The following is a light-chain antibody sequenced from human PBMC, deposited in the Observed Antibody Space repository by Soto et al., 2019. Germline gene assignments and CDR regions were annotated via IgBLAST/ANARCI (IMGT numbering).Light chain of an antibody. V-gene: IGLV4-69*01. CDR3: QTWGTGFWV. CDR2: LNSDGRH. J-gene: IGLJ3*02. Sequence: QPVLTQSPSASASLGASVKLTCTLSSGHSSYAIAWHQQQPERGPRYLMKLNSDGRHSKGDGIPDRFSGSSSGAERYLTISSLQSDDEAVYYCQTWGTGFWVFGGGTKLTVL. CDR1: SGHSSYA.